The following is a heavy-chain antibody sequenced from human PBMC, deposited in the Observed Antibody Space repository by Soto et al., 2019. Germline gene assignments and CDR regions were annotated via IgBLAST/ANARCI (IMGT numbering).Heavy chain of an antibody. Sequence: SETLSLTCAVSGGSISSSNWWSWVRQPPGKGLEWIGEIYHSGSTNYNPSLKSRVTISVDKSKNQFSLKLSSVTAADTAVYYCARRIVGATRCFDYWGQGTLVTVPS. D-gene: IGHD1-26*01. CDR1: GGSISSSNW. J-gene: IGHJ4*02. CDR3: ARRIVGATRCFDY. CDR2: IYHSGST. V-gene: IGHV4-4*02.